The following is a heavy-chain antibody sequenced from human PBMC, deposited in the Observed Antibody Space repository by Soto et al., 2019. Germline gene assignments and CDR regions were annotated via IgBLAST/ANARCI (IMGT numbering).Heavy chain of an antibody. CDR1: LFTFGIYA. D-gene: IGHD3-22*01. CDR3: GKTAGWYDSSGYLDY. CDR2: ISGIGGST. J-gene: IGHJ4*02. V-gene: IGHV3-23*01. Sequence: LRLSIAASLFTFGIYAVCWVRQAPGQGLEWVSLISGIGGSTYYADSVKGRFTISRDNSKNTLYLQMNSLRAEDTAVYFCGKTAGWYDSSGYLDYWGQGTLVTVSS.